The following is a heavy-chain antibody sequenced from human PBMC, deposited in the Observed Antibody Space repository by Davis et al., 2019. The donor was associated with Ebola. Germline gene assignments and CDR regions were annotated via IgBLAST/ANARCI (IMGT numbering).Heavy chain of an antibody. CDR2: IIPIFGTA. CDR1: GGTFSSYA. CDR3: ARDGYDILTGYYYFDY. J-gene: IGHJ4*02. V-gene: IGHV1-69*06. D-gene: IGHD3-9*01. Sequence: SVKVSCKASGGTFSSYAISWVRQAPGQGLEWMGGIIPIFGTANYAQKFQGRVTITADKSTSTAYMELRSLRSDDTAVYYCARDGYDILTGYYYFDYWGQGTLVTVSS.